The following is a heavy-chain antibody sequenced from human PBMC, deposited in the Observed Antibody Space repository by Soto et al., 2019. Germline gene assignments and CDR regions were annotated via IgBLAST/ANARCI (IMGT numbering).Heavy chain of an antibody. D-gene: IGHD1-1*01. J-gene: IGHJ3*02. Sequence: PSETLSLTCAVYGGSFSGYYWSWIRQPPGKGLEWIGEINHSGSTNYNPSLKSRVTISVDTSKNQFSLKLSSVTAADTAVYYCARPDDKWSHAFDIWGQGTMVTVSS. V-gene: IGHV4-34*01. CDR3: ARPDDKWSHAFDI. CDR2: INHSGST. CDR1: GGSFSGYY.